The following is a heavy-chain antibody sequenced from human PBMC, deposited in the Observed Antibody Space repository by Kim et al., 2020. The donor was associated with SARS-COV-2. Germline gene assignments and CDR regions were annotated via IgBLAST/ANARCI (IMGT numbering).Heavy chain of an antibody. CDR2: IYYSGST. CDR1: GGSISSYY. J-gene: IGHJ3*02. V-gene: IGHV4-59*01. CDR3: ARGRGTGEDAFDI. Sequence: SETLSLTCTVSGGSISSYYWSWIRQPPGKGLEWIGYIYYSGSTNYNPSLKSRVTISVDTSKNQFSLKLSSVTAADTAVYYCARGRGTGEDAFDIWGQGTMVTVSS. D-gene: IGHD1-1*01.